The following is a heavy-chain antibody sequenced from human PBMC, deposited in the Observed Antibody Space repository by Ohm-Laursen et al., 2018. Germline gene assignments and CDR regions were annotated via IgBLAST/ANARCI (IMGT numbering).Heavy chain of an antibody. J-gene: IGHJ6*02. Sequence: SLRLSCAASGFTFGNYAMHWVRQAPGKGLEWVATINWNSGDIGYGDSVKGRFTISRDNAKNTLYLQMNSLRAEDTAVYYCARPMTTVTTSVYYYGMDVWGQGTTVTVSS. CDR1: GFTFGNYA. V-gene: IGHV3-9*01. D-gene: IGHD4-17*01. CDR3: ARPMTTVTTSVYYYGMDV. CDR2: INWNSGDI.